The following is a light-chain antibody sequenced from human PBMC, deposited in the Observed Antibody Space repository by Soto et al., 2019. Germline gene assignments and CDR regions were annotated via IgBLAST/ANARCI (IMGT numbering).Light chain of an antibody. Sequence: EIVLPQSPGTLSLFPGERATLSCRASQSVRSSYLAWYQVRPGQAPRLLIHAASRRATGIADRFSGSGSGTHFTLTISRLEPEDFAVYYCQQYGGSPETFGQGTKVEIK. V-gene: IGKV3-20*01. CDR2: AAS. CDR3: QQYGGSPET. CDR1: QSVRSSY. J-gene: IGKJ2*01.